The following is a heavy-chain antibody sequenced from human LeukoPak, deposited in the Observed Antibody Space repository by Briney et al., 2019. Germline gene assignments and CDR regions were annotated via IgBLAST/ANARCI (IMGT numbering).Heavy chain of an antibody. V-gene: IGHV3-21*01. J-gene: IGHJ5*02. CDR2: VSTSSSYI. Sequence: PGGSLRLSCAASGFTFSDYYMSWVRQAPGKGLEWVSSVSTSSSYIYYADSVKGRFTISRDNARNPLYLQMNTLRAEDTAVYSCARGADGVSSNSRGWFDPWGQGTLVTVSS. CDR3: ARGADGVSSNSRGWFDP. D-gene: IGHD2-15*01. CDR1: GFTFSDYY.